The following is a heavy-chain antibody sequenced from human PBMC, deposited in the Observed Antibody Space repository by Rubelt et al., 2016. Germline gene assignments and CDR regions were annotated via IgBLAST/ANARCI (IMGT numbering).Heavy chain of an antibody. D-gene: IGHD6-13*01. J-gene: IGHJ3*02. V-gene: IGHV1-69*05. CDR2: IIPIFGTA. CDR3: ASSDVKYSSSWYTTRFGDDAFDI. Sequence: QAPGQGLEWMGGIIPIFGTANYAQKLQGRVTMTTDTSTSTAYMELRSLRSDDTAVYYCASSDVKYSSSWYTTRFGDDAFDIWGQGTMVTVSS.